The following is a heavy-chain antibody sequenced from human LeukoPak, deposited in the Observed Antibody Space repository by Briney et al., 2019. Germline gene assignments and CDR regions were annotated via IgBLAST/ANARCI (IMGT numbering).Heavy chain of an antibody. D-gene: IGHD6-13*01. J-gene: IGHJ6*03. CDR3: ARRSVAAADTSYYYYYYMDA. Sequence: GESLKISCKGSGYSFTSYWIGWVRQMPGKGLEWMGIIYPGDSDTRYSPSFQGQVTISADKSISTAYLQWSSLKASDTAMYYCARRSVAAADTSYYYYYYMDAWGKGTTVTASS. V-gene: IGHV5-51*01. CDR2: IYPGDSDT. CDR1: GYSFTSYW.